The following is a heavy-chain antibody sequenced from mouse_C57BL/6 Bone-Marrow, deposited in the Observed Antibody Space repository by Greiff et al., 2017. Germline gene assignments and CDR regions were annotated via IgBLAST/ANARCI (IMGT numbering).Heavy chain of an antibody. CDR1: GYTFTDYY. D-gene: IGHD2-3*01. CDR2: INPNNGDT. CDR3: ARGGYDAGAY. V-gene: IGHV1-26*01. Sequence: VHVQQSGPELVKPGASVKLSCKASGYTFTDYYMNWVKQSPGKSLEWVGDINPNNGDTHYNQKFKGKATLTVDNSSSTAYMELRSLTSEDSAVYYCARGGYDAGAYWGQGTLVTVSA. J-gene: IGHJ3*01.